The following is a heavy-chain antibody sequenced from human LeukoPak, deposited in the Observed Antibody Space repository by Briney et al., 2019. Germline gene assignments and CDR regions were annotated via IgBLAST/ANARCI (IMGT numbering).Heavy chain of an antibody. CDR3: AKDKSYDFWSGYYSDY. D-gene: IGHD3-3*01. Sequence: GGSLRLSCAASGFTFDDYAMHWVRQAPGKGLGWVSGISWNSGSIGYADSVKGRFTISRDNAKNSLYLQMNSLRAEDTALYYCAKDKSYDFWSGYYSDYWGQGTLVTVSS. V-gene: IGHV3-9*01. J-gene: IGHJ4*02. CDR1: GFTFDDYA. CDR2: ISWNSGSI.